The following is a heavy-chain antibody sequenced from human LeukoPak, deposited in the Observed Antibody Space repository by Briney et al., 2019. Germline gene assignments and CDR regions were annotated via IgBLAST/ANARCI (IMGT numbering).Heavy chain of an antibody. Sequence: YPGGSLRLSCAASGFTFSNYAMSWVRRAPGRGLEWLSAIISSGGSTYYADSVKGRFTISRDNSKNTLHLQMNSLRTEDTAVYHCARQLGYCSDGSCYFDYWGQGTLVTVSS. CDR1: GFTFSNYA. J-gene: IGHJ4*02. V-gene: IGHV3-23*01. D-gene: IGHD2-15*01. CDR2: IISSGGST. CDR3: ARQLGYCSDGSCYFDY.